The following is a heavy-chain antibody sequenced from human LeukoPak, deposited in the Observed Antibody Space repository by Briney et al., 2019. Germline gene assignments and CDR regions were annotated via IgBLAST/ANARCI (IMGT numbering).Heavy chain of an antibody. CDR2: INPNNGGT. CDR1: GYTFSGYY. Sequence: APVKVSCKASGYTFSGYYMHWVRQAPGQGLEWMGQINPNNGGTNYAQKFQGRVTMTRDTSISTAHMELSRLTSADTAVYYCARPYSGYEWCDYWGQGTLVTVS. J-gene: IGHJ4*02. D-gene: IGHD5-12*01. V-gene: IGHV1-2*06. CDR3: ARPYSGYEWCDY.